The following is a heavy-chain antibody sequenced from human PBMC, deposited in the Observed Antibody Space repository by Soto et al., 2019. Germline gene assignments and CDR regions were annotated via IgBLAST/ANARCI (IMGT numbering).Heavy chain of an antibody. CDR2: ISDSGDRR. V-gene: IGHV3-23*01. Sequence: GGSLRLSCAASGFTFSNYAVSWVRQAPGKGLEWVSTISDSGDRRYYADSVKGRFTISRDSSKNTLYLQMNSLRAEDTAVYYCVRDWSGSTCPCMEVWGQGTTVTVSS. D-gene: IGHD3-3*01. J-gene: IGHJ6*02. CDR3: VRDWSGSTCPCMEV. CDR1: GFTFSNYA.